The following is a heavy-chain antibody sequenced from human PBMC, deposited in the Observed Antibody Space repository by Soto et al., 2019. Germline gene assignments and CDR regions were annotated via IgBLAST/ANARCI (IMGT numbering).Heavy chain of an antibody. CDR2: IYFRGNT. V-gene: IGHV4-39*01. Sequence: SGTLSVPLSVAGETINSVGDCWSWKRPPPGKGLEWIGSIYFRGNTYYNPSLQTRVTISLDKSKSQFSLKMNSATAADSAVYFCARLEGLATISYYFDFWGQGALVTVSS. CDR3: ARLEGLATISYYFDF. CDR1: GETINSVGDC. D-gene: IGHD3-9*01. J-gene: IGHJ4*02.